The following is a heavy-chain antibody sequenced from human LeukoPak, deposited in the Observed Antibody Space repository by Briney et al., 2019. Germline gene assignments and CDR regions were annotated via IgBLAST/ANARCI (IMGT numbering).Heavy chain of an antibody. CDR3: ARDLYGGSYTEWYFDL. D-gene: IGHD1-26*01. V-gene: IGHV4-30-4*01. J-gene: IGHJ2*01. CDR1: GGSISSGDYY. Sequence: PSETLSLTCTVSGGSISSGDYYWSWIRQPPGKGLEWIGYIYYSGSTYYNPSLKGRVTISVDTSKNQFSLKLSSVTAADTAVYYCARDLYGGSYTEWYFDLWGRGTLVTVSS. CDR2: IYYSGST.